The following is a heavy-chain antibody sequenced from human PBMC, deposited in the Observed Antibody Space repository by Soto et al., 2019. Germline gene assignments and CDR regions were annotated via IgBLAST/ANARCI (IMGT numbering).Heavy chain of an antibody. CDR1: GGTFSSYT. J-gene: IGHJ4*02. CDR3: AREEMATIPYYFDY. CDR2: IIPILGIA. D-gene: IGHD5-12*01. Sequence: QVQLVQSGAEVKKPGSSVKVSCKASGGTFSSYTISWVRQAPGQGLEWMGRIIPILGIANYAQKFQGRVTITADKSTSTAYMELSSLRSEDTAVHYCAREEMATIPYYFDYWGQGTLVTVSS. V-gene: IGHV1-69*08.